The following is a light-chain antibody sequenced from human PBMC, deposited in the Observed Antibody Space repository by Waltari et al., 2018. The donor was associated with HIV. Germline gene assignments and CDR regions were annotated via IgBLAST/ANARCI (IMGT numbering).Light chain of an antibody. CDR3: QTWGTGTHVV. J-gene: IGLJ2*01. CDR1: SGHSSYA. Sequence: QLVLTQSPSASASLGASVKLTCTLSSGHSSYAIAWHQQQPEKGPRYLMKLNSDGSHSKGDRIPDRFSGSSSGAGRYLTISSLQSEDEADYYCQTWGTGTHVVFGGGTKLTVL. CDR2: LNSDGSH. V-gene: IGLV4-69*01.